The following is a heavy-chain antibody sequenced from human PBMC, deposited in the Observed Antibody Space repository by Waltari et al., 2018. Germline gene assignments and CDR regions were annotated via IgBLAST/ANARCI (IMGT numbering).Heavy chain of an antibody. CDR1: GFTFSSYA. V-gene: IGHV3-30*01. CDR2: RSYDGSNK. J-gene: IGHJ4*02. D-gene: IGHD3-3*01. Sequence: QVQLVESGGGVVQPGRSLRLSCAASGFTFSSYAMHWVRQAPGKGLEWVAFRSYDGSNKCYADSVKGRFTISRDNSKNTLYLQMNSLRAEDTAVYYCARANDFWSGYYSFDYWGQGTLVTVSS. CDR3: ARANDFWSGYYSFDY.